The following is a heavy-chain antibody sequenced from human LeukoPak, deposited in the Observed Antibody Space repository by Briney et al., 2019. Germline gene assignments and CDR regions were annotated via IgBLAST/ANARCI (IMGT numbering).Heavy chain of an antibody. D-gene: IGHD6-13*01. J-gene: IGHJ6*02. CDR1: GGSFSGYY. Sequence: PSETLSLTCAVYGGSFSGYYWSWIRQPPGKGLEWIREINHSGSTNYNPSLKSRVTISVDTSKNQFSLKLSSVTAADTAVYYCARGGGSSWYYYGMDVWGQGTTVTVSS. CDR2: INHSGST. V-gene: IGHV4-34*01. CDR3: ARGGGSSWYYYGMDV.